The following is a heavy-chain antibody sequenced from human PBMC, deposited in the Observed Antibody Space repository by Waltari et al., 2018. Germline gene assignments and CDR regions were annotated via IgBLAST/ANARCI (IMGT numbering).Heavy chain of an antibody. V-gene: IGHV3-48*03. CDR1: GFTLSSHE. CDR2: ISASGWTT. J-gene: IGHJ4*02. CDR3: TRESLLDY. Sequence: EVQLVESGGGLVKPGGSLTLSCVASGFTLSSHEMHWVRQAPGKGLEWVSVISASGWTTYYADSVKGRFTMSRDDAKNSLFLHMNSLRAEDTAAYYCTRESLLDYWGQGVLVTVSS.